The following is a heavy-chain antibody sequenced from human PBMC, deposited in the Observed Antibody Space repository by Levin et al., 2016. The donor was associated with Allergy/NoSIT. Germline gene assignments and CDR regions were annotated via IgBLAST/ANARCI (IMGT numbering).Heavy chain of an antibody. Sequence: SETLSLTCTVSGDSVSDYYWSWIRQPPGKGLEWIGFISYSGSTNYSPSLKSRVTISLDTSKSHFSLQLRSVTVADTALYFCARRDMVYSSSWYDTWGQGILVTVSS. D-gene: IGHD6-13*01. CDR2: ISYSGST. CDR3: ARRDMVYSSSWYDT. CDR1: GDSVSDYY. J-gene: IGHJ5*02. V-gene: IGHV4-59*02.